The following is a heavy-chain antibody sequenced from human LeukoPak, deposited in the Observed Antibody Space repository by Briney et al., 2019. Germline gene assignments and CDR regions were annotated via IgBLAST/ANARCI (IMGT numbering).Heavy chain of an antibody. CDR2: IYTSGST. CDR3: ARTGAHGGLWFGEASRD. CDR1: GGSISSYY. J-gene: IGHJ4*02. V-gene: IGHV4-4*07. Sequence: PSETLSLTCTVSGGSISSYYWSWIRQPAGKGLEWIGRIYTSGSTNYNPSLKSRVTMSVDTSKNQFSLKLSSVTAADTAVYYCARTGAHGGLWFGEASRDWGQGTLVTVSS. D-gene: IGHD3-10*01.